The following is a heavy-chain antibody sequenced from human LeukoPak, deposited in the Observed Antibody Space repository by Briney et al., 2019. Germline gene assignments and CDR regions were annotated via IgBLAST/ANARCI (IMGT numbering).Heavy chain of an antibody. CDR2: INPNSGGT. CDR3: ARVDCSGGSCYVWI. CDR1: GYTFTGYY. Sequence: ASVKVSCKASGYTFTGYYTHWVRQAPGQGLEWMGWINPNSGGTNYAQKFQGRVTMTRDTSISTAYMELSRLRSDDTAVYYCARVDCSGGSCYVWIWGQGTMVTVSS. V-gene: IGHV1-2*02. D-gene: IGHD2-15*01. J-gene: IGHJ3*02.